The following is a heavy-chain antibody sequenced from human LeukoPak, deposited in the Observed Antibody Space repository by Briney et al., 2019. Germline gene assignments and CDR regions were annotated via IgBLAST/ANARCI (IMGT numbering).Heavy chain of an antibody. V-gene: IGHV1-46*01. D-gene: IGHD6-13*01. J-gene: IGHJ4*02. CDR1: GYTFTSYY. Sequence: ASVKGSCKASGYTFTSYYMNWVRQAPGQGLEWMGIINPSGGSTSYAQKFQGRVTMTRDMSTSTVYMELSSLRSEDTAVYYCARNPPGEIAAAAYWGQGTLVTVSS. CDR3: ARNPPGEIAAAAY. CDR2: INPSGGST.